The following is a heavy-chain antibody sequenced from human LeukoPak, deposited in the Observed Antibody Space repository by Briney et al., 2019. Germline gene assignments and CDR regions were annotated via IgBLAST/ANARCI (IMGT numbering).Heavy chain of an antibody. V-gene: IGHV3-48*03. CDR1: GFIFRTYE. CDR3: ARDLRSGSYRGALDY. CDR2: INHSGSTI. D-gene: IGHD1-26*01. J-gene: IGHJ4*02. Sequence: PGGSLRLSCVASGFIFRTYEMNWVRQAPGKGLEWVSYINHSGSTIYYADSVKGRFTISRDNAKNSLYLQMNSLRAEDTAVYYCARDLRSGSYRGALDYWGQGTLVTVSS.